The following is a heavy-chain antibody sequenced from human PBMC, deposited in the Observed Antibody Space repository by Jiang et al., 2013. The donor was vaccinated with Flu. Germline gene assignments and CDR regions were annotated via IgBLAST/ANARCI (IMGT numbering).Heavy chain of an antibody. Sequence: GAEVKKPGESLKISCKGSGYSFTNYWIGWVRQMPGKGLEWMGIIYPAVSDPTYSPSFQGQVTISADKSISTAYLQWTTLKASDTAMYYCARGDVTYGGWGYYAMDVWGQGPRSPSP. D-gene: IGHD4-23*01. CDR3: ARGDVTYGGWGYYAMDV. V-gene: IGHV5-51*03. CDR2: IYPAVSDP. J-gene: IGHJ6*02. CDR1: GYSFTNYW.